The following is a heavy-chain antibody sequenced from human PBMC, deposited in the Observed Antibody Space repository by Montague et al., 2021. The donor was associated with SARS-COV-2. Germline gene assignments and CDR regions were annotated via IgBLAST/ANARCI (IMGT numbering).Heavy chain of an antibody. Sequence: SETLSLTCAISGRSFSNYYWSWIRQPPGKGLEWIGEVNQSGTTIYNPSVKSGVTISEDTSKNQFYLRLNSVTAADTAVYYCAIGRRAVAVPGAGLAGRAFDIWGQGTMVTVSS. CDR2: VNQSGTT. CDR1: GRSFSNYY. D-gene: IGHD6-19*01. J-gene: IGHJ3*02. CDR3: AIGRRAVAVPGAGLAGRAFDI. V-gene: IGHV4-34*01.